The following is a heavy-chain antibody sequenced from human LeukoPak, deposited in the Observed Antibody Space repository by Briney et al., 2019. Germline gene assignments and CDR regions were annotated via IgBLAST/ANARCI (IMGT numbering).Heavy chain of an antibody. CDR1: GFTFSSYA. CDR3: ARDRHDSSGFDY. J-gene: IGHJ4*02. D-gene: IGHD3-22*01. CDR2: ISYDGSNK. Sequence: PGGSLRLSCAASGFTFSSYAMHWVRQAPGKGLEWVAVISYDGSNKYYADSVKGRFTISRDNSKNTLYLQMNSLRAEDTAVYYCARDRHDSSGFDYWGQGTLVTVSS. V-gene: IGHV3-30-3*01.